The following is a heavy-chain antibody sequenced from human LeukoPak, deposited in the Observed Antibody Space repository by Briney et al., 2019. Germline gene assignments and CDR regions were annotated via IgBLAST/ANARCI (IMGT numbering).Heavy chain of an antibody. Sequence: PGGSLRLSCAASGFTFSSYEMNWVRQAPGKGLEWVSYISSSGSTIYYADSVKGRFTISRDNAKNSLYLQMNSLRAEDTALYYCAKVRTSIAVAGDLDIWGQGTMVTVSS. CDR2: ISSSGSTI. CDR1: GFTFSSYE. D-gene: IGHD6-19*01. J-gene: IGHJ3*02. CDR3: AKVRTSIAVAGDLDI. V-gene: IGHV3-48*03.